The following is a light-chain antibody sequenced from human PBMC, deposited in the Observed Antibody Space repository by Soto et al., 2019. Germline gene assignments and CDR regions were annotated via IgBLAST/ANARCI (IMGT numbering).Light chain of an antibody. CDR2: GVS. Sequence: EVVLTQSPGTLSLSPGERATLSCRASQSVSGSDLAWYQQKPGQAPRLLISGVSNRATGTTDRFSGSGSGTDFTLTISSLEPEDSAVFYCHQYGTSPPTFGPGTKVEI. J-gene: IGKJ1*01. CDR3: HQYGTSPPT. CDR1: QSVSGSD. V-gene: IGKV3-20*01.